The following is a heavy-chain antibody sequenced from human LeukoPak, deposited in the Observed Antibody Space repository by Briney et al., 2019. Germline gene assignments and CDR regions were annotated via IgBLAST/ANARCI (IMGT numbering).Heavy chain of an antibody. D-gene: IGHD5-24*01. CDR3: ARVGRWGINGLDY. Sequence: KPSETLSLTCTVSGGSISSYYWSWIRQPPGKGLEWIGYIYYSGSTNYNPSLKSRVTISVDTSKNQFPLKLSSVTAADTAVYYCARVGRWGINGLDYWGQGTLVTVSS. CDR1: GGSISSYY. V-gene: IGHV4-59*01. CDR2: IYYSGST. J-gene: IGHJ4*02.